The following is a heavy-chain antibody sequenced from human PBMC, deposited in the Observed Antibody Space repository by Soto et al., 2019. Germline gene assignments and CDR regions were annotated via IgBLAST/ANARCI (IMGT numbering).Heavy chain of an antibody. CDR1: GFPFSVHY. D-gene: IGHD2-15*01. V-gene: IGHV3-72*01. J-gene: IGHJ4*02. Sequence: EVQLVESGGGLVQPGGSLRLSCAASGFPFSVHYMEWVRQAPGKGLEWVGRTRNKVNSYTTEYAASVKGRFTISRDDSTNSLYLQMNSLKTEDKAVYYCARGGYCRGGSCYSFDYWGQGTLVSVSS. CDR2: TRNKVNSYTT. CDR3: ARGGYCRGGSCYSFDY.